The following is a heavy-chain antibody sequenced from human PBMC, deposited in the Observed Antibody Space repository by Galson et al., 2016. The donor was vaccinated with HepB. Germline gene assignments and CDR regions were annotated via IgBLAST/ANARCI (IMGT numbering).Heavy chain of an antibody. CDR3: VREVYGGSLDY. Sequence: SLRLSCAASGFTVSSNNMDWVRQAPGKGLEWVSVFYSSGKTAHADSVEGRFTFSRDTSKNMLYLQMNSLRAEDTAIYYCVREVYGGSLDYWGQGTLVSVSS. J-gene: IGHJ4*02. CDR2: FYSSGKT. V-gene: IGHV3-53*01. D-gene: IGHD4-23*01. CDR1: GFTVSSNN.